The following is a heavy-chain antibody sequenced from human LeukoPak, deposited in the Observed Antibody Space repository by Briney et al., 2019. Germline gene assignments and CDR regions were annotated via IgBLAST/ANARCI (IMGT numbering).Heavy chain of an antibody. CDR1: GFSFSSYW. D-gene: IGHD1-14*01. CDR2: INIHGTGT. Sequence: GGSLRLSCAASGFSFSSYWMHWVRQAPGKGLVWVSGINIHGTGTIFADSVKGRFTISRDNAKNTLYLQMNSLRAEDTAVYYCAIDWRHHVDYWGQGSLVTVSS. J-gene: IGHJ4*02. CDR3: AIDWRHHVDY. V-gene: IGHV3-74*01.